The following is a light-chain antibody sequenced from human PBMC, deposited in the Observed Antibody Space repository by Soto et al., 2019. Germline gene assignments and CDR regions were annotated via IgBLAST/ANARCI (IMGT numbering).Light chain of an antibody. CDR1: QSFRGQ. Sequence: ALTQSPVTLSLSPGERATLSCRASQSFRGQLAWYQQKPGQAPRLLIYDAYNRATGIPPRFSGSGSGTDFTLTISSLEPEDSAVYYCQQRHMWPITFGQGTRLEIK. CDR2: DAY. CDR3: QQRHMWPIT. J-gene: IGKJ5*01. V-gene: IGKV3-11*01.